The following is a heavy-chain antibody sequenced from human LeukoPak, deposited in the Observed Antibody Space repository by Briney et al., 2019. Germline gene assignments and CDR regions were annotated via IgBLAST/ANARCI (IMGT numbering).Heavy chain of an antibody. CDR1: GFSLSISEVS. CDR3: TRVLYGPRVFNI. J-gene: IGHJ3*02. V-gene: IGHV2-70*11. CDR2: IDWNDDK. Sequence: KSGPARVKPTQTLTPTSTFAGFSLSISEVSVSWIRQPPGKALEWLARIDWNDDKYYSTSLKTRLTISKNTPENQMVLTMTNMDPVDTATYYCTRVLYGPRVFNIWGQGTMVTVSS. D-gene: IGHD4-17*01.